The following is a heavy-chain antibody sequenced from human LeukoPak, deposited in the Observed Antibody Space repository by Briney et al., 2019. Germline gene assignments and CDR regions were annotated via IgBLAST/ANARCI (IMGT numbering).Heavy chain of an antibody. D-gene: IGHD3-10*01. CDR1: GYTFTSYA. V-gene: IGHV1-3*01. Sequence: ASVKVSCKASGYTFTSYAMHWVRQAPGQRLEWMGWINPYNGNRYYAKKFQGRFNMTTDTSTSTVYLELQTLTSGDTAIYYCARFRASEFRGFDHWGQGTLITVSS. CDR3: ARFRASEFRGFDH. CDR2: INPYNGNR. J-gene: IGHJ4*02.